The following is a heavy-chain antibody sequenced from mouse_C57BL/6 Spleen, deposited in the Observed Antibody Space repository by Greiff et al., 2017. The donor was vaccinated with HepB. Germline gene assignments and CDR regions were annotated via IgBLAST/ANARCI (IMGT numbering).Heavy chain of an antibody. D-gene: IGHD1-1*01. CDR2: IYPGDGDT. J-gene: IGHJ3*01. CDR1: GYAFSSYW. Sequence: VQLQQSGAELVKPGASVKISCKASGYAFSSYWMNWVKQRPGKGLEWIGQIYPGDGDTNYNGKFKGKATLTADKSSSTAYMQRISLTAEDAAVYFCARSGNYYVSSSAWFAYWGQGTLVTVSA. CDR3: ARSGNYYVSSSAWFAY. V-gene: IGHV1-80*01.